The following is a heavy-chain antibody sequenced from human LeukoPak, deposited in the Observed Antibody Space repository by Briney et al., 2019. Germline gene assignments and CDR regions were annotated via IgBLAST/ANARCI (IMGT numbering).Heavy chain of an antibody. CDR3: ARDLAVAETGDWVFDY. J-gene: IGHJ4*02. CDR1: GFTFRSYD. V-gene: IGHV3-21*01. Sequence: TGGSLRLSCAASGFTFRSYDMSWVRQAPGKGLEWVSSVSDTDGSTYYADSVKGRFTISRDNAKNSLYLQMNSLRAEDTAVYYCARDLAVAETGDWVFDYWGQGTLVTVSS. CDR2: VSDTDGST. D-gene: IGHD6-19*01.